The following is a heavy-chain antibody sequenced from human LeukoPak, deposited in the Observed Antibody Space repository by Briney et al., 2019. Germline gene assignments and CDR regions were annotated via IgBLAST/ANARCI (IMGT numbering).Heavy chain of an antibody. J-gene: IGHJ6*03. CDR2: IKGTGLTT. Sequence: GGTLRLSCAASGFTFSSYGMSWVRQAPGKGLEWVSTIKGTGLTTYYADSVKGRFTISRDNAKNSLYLQMNSLRAEDTAVYYCARDLWLQSNYYMDVWGKGTTVTISS. V-gene: IGHV3-48*04. CDR1: GFTFSSYG. CDR3: ARDLWLQSNYYMDV. D-gene: IGHD5-24*01.